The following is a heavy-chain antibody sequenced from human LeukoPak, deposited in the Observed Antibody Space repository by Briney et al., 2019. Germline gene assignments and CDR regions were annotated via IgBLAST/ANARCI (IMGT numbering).Heavy chain of an antibody. Sequence: SETLSLTCAVYGGSFSGYYWSWIRQPPGKGLEWIGSIHHTGKTYYNPSLVSRVTISVDTSKNQFSLKLSSVSAADTAFYFCLNSGSNYEAVSWGQGTLVTVSS. CDR1: GGSFSGYY. V-gene: IGHV4-34*03. D-gene: IGHD5-18*01. J-gene: IGHJ5*02. CDR3: LNSGSNYEAVS. CDR2: IHHTGKT.